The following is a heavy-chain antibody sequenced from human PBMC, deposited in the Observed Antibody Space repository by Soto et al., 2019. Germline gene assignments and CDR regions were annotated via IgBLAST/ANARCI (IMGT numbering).Heavy chain of an antibody. V-gene: IGHV4-59*01. CDR3: ARDRLLLTYFDY. D-gene: IGHD5-12*01. Sequence: SETLSLTCTVSGGSISSYYWSWIRQPPGKGLEWIGYIYYSGSTNYNPSLKSRVTISVDTSKNQFSLKLSSVTAADTAVYYCARDRLLLTYFDYWGQGALVTVSS. CDR2: IYYSGST. CDR1: GGSISSYY. J-gene: IGHJ4*02.